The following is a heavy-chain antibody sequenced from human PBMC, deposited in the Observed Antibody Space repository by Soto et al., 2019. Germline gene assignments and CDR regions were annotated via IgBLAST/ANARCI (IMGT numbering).Heavy chain of an antibody. CDR3: TTDWAGYSYGYDSNWFDP. CDR1: GFTFSNAW. V-gene: IGHV3-15*07. J-gene: IGHJ5*02. CDR2: IKSKTDGGTT. D-gene: IGHD5-18*01. Sequence: PGGSLRLSCAASGFTFSNAWMNWVRQAPGKGLEWVGRIKSKTDGGTTDYAAPVKGRFTISRDDSKNTLYLQMNSLKTEDTAVYYCTTDWAGYSYGYDSNWFDPWGQGTLVTVSS.